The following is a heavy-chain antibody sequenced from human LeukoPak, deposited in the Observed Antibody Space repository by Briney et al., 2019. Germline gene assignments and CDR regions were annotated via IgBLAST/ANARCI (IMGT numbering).Heavy chain of an antibody. CDR1: GGSINSGDYY. D-gene: IGHD1-14*01. V-gene: IGHV4-61*02. Sequence: SETLSLTCTVSGGSINSGDYYWSWIRQPAGKGLEWIGRIYTSGSTNYNPSLKSRVTISVDTSKNQFSLKLSSVTAADTAVYYCATNRGLLDNWFDPWGQGTLVTVSS. CDR3: ATNRGLLDNWFDP. CDR2: IYTSGST. J-gene: IGHJ5*02.